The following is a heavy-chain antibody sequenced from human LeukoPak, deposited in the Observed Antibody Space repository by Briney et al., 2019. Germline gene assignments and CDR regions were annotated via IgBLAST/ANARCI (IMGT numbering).Heavy chain of an antibody. CDR1: GFALSDYY. CDR2: ISGSGGST. J-gene: IGHJ4*02. V-gene: IGHV3-23*01. CDR3: AKDLNPFSRRVATLLFDY. Sequence: PGGSLRLSCTASGFALSDYYMNWIRQAPGKGLEWVSAISGSGGSTYYADSVKGRFTISRDNSKNTLYLQMNSLRAEDTAVYYCAKDLNPFSRRVATLLFDYWGQGTLVTVSS. D-gene: IGHD5-12*01.